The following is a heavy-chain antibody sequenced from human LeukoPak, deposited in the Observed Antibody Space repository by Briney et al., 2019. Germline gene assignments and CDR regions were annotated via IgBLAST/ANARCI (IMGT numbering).Heavy chain of an antibody. D-gene: IGHD4-17*01. CDR2: INAGNGNT. J-gene: IGHJ4*02. Sequence: GASVKVSCKASGYTFTSYAMNWVRQAPGHGLEWVGWINAGNGNTKYSQKFQGRVTITRDTSASTAYMELSSLRSEDTAVYYCARDRQTYGDYPQFDYWGQGTLVTVSS. CDR1: GYTFTSYA. CDR3: ARDRQTYGDYPQFDY. V-gene: IGHV1-3*01.